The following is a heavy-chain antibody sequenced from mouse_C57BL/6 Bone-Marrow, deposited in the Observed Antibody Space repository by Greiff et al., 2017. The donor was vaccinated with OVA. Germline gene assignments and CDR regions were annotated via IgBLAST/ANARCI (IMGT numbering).Heavy chain of an antibody. D-gene: IGHD2-1*01. CDR2: IWGVGST. J-gene: IGHJ3*01. CDR1: GFSLTSYG. CDR3: ASEGSYYGNYPFAY. V-gene: IGHV2-6*01. Sequence: VQLQQSGPGLVAPSQSLSITCTVSGFSLTSYGVDWVRQSPGKGLEWLGVIWGVGSTNYNSALKSRLSISKDNSKSQVFLQMNSLQTDDTAMYYCASEGSYYGNYPFAYWGQGTLVTVSA.